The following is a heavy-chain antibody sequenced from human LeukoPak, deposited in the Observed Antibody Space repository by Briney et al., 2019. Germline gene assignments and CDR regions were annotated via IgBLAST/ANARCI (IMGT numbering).Heavy chain of an antibody. V-gene: IGHV4-59*01. D-gene: IGHD4-17*01. CDR3: AREDPQTTVPEGLDV. CDR2: IYFSGTT. J-gene: IGHJ6*02. Sequence: SETLSLTCTVSGGSISNYYWSWLRQPPGKGLEWIGYIYFSGTTNINPSLKSRVTISVDMSKNQFSLKLSSVTAADTAVYYCAREDPQTTVPEGLDVWGQGTTVTVSS. CDR1: GGSISNYY.